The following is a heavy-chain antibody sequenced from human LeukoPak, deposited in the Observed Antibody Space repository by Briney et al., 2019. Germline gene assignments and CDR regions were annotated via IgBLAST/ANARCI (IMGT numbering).Heavy chain of an antibody. V-gene: IGHV3-7*05. Sequence: PGGSLRLSCAASGFTFSKYWMSWVRQAPGKGLEWVANIKQDGSEKYYLDSVKGRFTPSRDNAKNSLHLQMNSLRAEDTAVYYCARWGTYSSSWLGAFDIWGQGTMVTVSS. CDR3: ARWGTYSSSWLGAFDI. CDR1: GFTFSKYW. CDR2: IKQDGSEK. J-gene: IGHJ3*02. D-gene: IGHD6-13*01.